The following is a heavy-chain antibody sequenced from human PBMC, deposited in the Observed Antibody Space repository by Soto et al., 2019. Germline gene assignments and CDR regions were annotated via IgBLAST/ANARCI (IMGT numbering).Heavy chain of an antibody. Sequence: QVQLQESGPGLVKPSQTLSLTCTVSGGSISSGGYYWSWIRQHPGKGLEWIGYIYSSGSTYYNPSLESPVTISVDTSKNQYTLKLSSVTAADTAVYYCERAPMIVMVTMRAFDIWGQGTMVTVSS. CDR2: IYSSGST. D-gene: IGHD3-22*01. V-gene: IGHV4-31*01. J-gene: IGHJ3*02. CDR3: ERAPMIVMVTMRAFDI. CDR1: GGSISSGGYY.